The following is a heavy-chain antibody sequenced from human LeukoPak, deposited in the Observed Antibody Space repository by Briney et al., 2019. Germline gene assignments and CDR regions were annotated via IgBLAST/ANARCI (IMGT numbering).Heavy chain of an antibody. CDR3: ARGGLKGRYFDWLLSHSDLYYFDY. D-gene: IGHD3-9*01. CDR1: GYTFTSYY. CDR2: INPSGGST. J-gene: IGHJ4*02. V-gene: IGHV1-46*01. Sequence: ASVKVSCKASGYTFTSYYMHWVRQAPGQGLEWMGIINPSGGSTSYAQKFQGRVTMTRDTSTSTVYMELSSLRSEDTAVYYCARGGLKGRYFDWLLSHSDLYYFDYWGQGTLVTVSS.